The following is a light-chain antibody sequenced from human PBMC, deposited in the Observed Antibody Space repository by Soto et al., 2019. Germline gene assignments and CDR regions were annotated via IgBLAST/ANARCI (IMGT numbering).Light chain of an antibody. CDR3: QQYGSSPRYT. CDR1: QSVSSSY. J-gene: IGKJ2*01. CDR2: GAS. Sequence: EIVLTQSPGTLSFSPGERATLSCRASQSVSSSYLAWYQQKPGQAPRLLIYGASSRATGIPDRFSGSGSGTDFNLTISRLEPEDFAVYYCQQYGSSPRYTFGQGTKLEI. V-gene: IGKV3-20*01.